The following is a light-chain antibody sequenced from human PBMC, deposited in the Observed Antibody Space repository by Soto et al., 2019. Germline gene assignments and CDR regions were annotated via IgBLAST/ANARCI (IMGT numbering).Light chain of an antibody. Sequence: QSALAQPPSVSAAPGQKVTISCSGSSSNIGGNSVSLYQQLPGTAPKLLIYDDNKRPSGIPDRFSGSKSGTSATRGITGFQTGDEADYYCGSWDSSLSAYVFGTGTKVTVL. CDR3: GSWDSSLSAYV. CDR1: SSNIGGNS. CDR2: DDN. V-gene: IGLV1-51*01. J-gene: IGLJ1*01.